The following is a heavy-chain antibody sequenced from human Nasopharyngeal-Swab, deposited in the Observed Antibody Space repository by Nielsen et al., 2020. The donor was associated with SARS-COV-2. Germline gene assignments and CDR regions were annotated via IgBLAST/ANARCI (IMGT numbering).Heavy chain of an antibody. CDR3: ARYCDTATCWGVFDY. CDR2: ILQSGSA. CDR1: GGSISSSNW. Sequence: SETLSLTCAVSGGSISSSNWWGWVRQPPGKGLEWIGEILQSGSANYNPSLKSRVTISVDRSKNQPSLDMSSVTAADTAVYYCARYCDTATCWGVFDYWGQGTLVSVSS. V-gene: IGHV4-4*02. D-gene: IGHD3-22*01. J-gene: IGHJ4*02.